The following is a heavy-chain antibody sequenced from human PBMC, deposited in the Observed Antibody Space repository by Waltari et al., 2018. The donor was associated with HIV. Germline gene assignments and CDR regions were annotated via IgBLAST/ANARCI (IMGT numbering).Heavy chain of an antibody. D-gene: IGHD1-26*01. CDR3: ARGGSTHTHFAY. CDR1: GYSFTSYD. Sequence: QVQLVQSGAEVKKPGASVKVSCKASGYSFTSYDINWVRQATGQGHEWMGWMTPSSGNTGSAQKFQGRVTMSRNTSVSTVYMELSTLTSDDTAIYFCARGGSTHTHFAYWGQGTLVTVSS. J-gene: IGHJ4*02. V-gene: IGHV1-8*01. CDR2: MTPSSGNT.